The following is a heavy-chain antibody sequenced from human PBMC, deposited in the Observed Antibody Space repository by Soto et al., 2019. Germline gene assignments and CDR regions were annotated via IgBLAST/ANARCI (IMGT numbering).Heavy chain of an antibody. CDR2: IHSSTSTI. D-gene: IGHD6-19*01. V-gene: IGHV3-48*02. J-gene: IGHJ4*02. CDR1: GFTFSSYT. Sequence: EVQLVESGGGLVQPGGSLRLSCAASGFTFSSYTMNWVRQAPGKGLQWVSNIHSSTSTIYYTDSVKGRFTISRDNAKNSLYLQMNSLRDEDTAVYYCAVGIAVAGSNFDYWGQGTLVTVSS. CDR3: AVGIAVAGSNFDY.